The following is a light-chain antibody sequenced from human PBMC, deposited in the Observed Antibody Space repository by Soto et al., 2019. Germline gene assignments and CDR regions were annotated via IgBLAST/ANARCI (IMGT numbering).Light chain of an antibody. CDR2: TNN. CDR1: SSNIGSHL. CDR3: ATWDASLQSWV. J-gene: IGLJ3*02. Sequence: QSVLTQPPSVSGTPGQRVTISCSGSSSNIGSHLVNWYQQVPGTAPRLLIYTNNQRPSGVPDRFSDSKSGTSASLAISGLQSEDEANYYCATWDASLQSWVFGGGTKVTLL. V-gene: IGLV1-44*01.